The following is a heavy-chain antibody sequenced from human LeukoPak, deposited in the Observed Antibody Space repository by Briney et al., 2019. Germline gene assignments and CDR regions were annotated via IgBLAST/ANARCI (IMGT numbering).Heavy chain of an antibody. Sequence: GRSLRLSCAASGFTFDDYAMHWVRQAPGKGLEWGSGISWNSGSIGYADSVKGRFTISRDNAKNSLYLQMNSLRAEDTALYYCAKTYYYDSSGYYGPFDYWGQGTLVTVSS. V-gene: IGHV3-9*01. CDR2: ISWNSGSI. D-gene: IGHD3-22*01. J-gene: IGHJ4*02. CDR3: AKTYYYDSSGYYGPFDY. CDR1: GFTFDDYA.